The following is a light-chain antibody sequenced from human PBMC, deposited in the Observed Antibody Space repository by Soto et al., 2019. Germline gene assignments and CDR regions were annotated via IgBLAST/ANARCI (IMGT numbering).Light chain of an antibody. CDR1: QSLLHSNGYTY. CDR2: RVS. Sequence: DIVMTQTPPSLPVNPGEPASISCSSSQSLLHSNGYTYLHWYLQTPGQSPQLLIYRVSKHLCVVPDLCSSSGSGNYFTMKISWVDAEDVVFYYCMQATQFPLTFGQGTRLEIK. CDR3: MQATQFPLT. J-gene: IGKJ5*01. V-gene: IGKV2-28*01.